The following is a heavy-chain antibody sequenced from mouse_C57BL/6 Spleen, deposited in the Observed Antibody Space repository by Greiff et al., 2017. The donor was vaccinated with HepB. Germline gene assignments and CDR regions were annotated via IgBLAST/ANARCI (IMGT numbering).Heavy chain of an antibody. Sequence: VQLKESGGGLVKPGGSLKLSCAASGFTFSDYGMHWVRQAPEKGLEWVAYISSGSSTIYYADTVKGRFTISRDNAKNTLFLQMTSLRSEDTAMYYCARPGARHYGSFAYWGQGTLVTVSA. CDR3: ARPGARHYGSFAY. V-gene: IGHV5-17*01. CDR1: GFTFSDYG. CDR2: ISSGSSTI. D-gene: IGHD2-2*01. J-gene: IGHJ3*01.